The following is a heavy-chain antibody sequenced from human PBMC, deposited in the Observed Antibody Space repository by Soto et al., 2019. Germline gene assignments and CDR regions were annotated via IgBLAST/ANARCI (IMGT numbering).Heavy chain of an antibody. CDR1: GGSIIDYY. Sequence: SETPSLTCAVSGGSIIDYYWSWIRQPPGKGLERIGYIYYSGTTDYSPSLKSRVTISVDTSKNQFSLKLSSVTAADSAIYYCARQSGGYYYYGMDVWGQGTSVT. V-gene: IGHV4-59*08. D-gene: IGHD1-26*01. J-gene: IGHJ6*02. CDR3: ARQSGGYYYYGMDV. CDR2: IYYSGTT.